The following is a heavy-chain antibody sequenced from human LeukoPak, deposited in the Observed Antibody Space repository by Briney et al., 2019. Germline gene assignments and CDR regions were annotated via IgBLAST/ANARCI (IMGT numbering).Heavy chain of an antibody. CDR3: VSLTRESPPRGNRDLWSGYSDY. Sequence: SETLSLTCTVSGASISSYYWSWIRQPPGKGLEWIGYISYSGDTNYNPSLKSRVTISIDTSRNHFSLILSSVTAADTAVYYCVSLTRESPPRGNRDLWSGYSDYWGQGTLVTVSS. D-gene: IGHD3-3*01. CDR2: ISYSGDT. V-gene: IGHV4-59*01. J-gene: IGHJ4*02. CDR1: GASISSYY.